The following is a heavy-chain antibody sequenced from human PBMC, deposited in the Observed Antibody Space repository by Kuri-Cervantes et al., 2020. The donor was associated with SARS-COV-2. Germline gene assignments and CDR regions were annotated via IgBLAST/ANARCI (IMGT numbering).Heavy chain of an antibody. CDR2: IKSXTDGXTT. V-gene: IGHV3-15*01. CDR3: XKDRTGLEWXLQVYFDY. D-gene: IGHD3-3*01. Sequence: GESLKIXXAAXXFXXSNAWMXWVRQAPGKGLEWVXRIKSXTDGXTTDYAAPVKGRFTISRDNSKNTXXLQMNSLRXEDTXVYYCXKDRTGLEWXLQVYFDYWGQGTLVTVSS. J-gene: IGHJ4*02. CDR1: XFXXSNAW.